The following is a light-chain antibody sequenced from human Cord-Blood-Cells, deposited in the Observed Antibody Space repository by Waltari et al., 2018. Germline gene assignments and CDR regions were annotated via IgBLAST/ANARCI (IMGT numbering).Light chain of an antibody. J-gene: IGLJ3*02. CDR2: EGS. Sequence: QSALTQRASVSGSPGQSITISCTGTSSDVGSYNLVSWYQQHPGKAPKLMIYEGSKRPSGVSNRFSGSKSGNTASLTISGLRAEDEADYYCCSYAGSRVFGGGTKLTVL. CDR1: SSDVGSYNL. CDR3: CSYAGSRV. V-gene: IGLV2-23*01.